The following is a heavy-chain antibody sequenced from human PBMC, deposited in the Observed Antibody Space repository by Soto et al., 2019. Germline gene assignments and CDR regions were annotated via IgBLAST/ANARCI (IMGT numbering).Heavy chain of an antibody. CDR1: GFTFSSYG. CDR3: ARDLALWFGESWGYYYYYGMDV. Sequence: PGGSLRLSCAASGFTFSSYGMHWVRQAPGKGLEWVAVIWYDGSNKYYADSVKGRFTISRDNSKNTLYLQMNSLRAEDTAVYYCARDLALWFGESWGYYYYYGMDVWGQGTTVTVSS. D-gene: IGHD3-10*01. CDR2: IWYDGSNK. V-gene: IGHV3-33*01. J-gene: IGHJ6*02.